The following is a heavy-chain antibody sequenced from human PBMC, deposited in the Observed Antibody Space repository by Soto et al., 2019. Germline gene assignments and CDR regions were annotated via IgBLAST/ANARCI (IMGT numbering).Heavy chain of an antibody. CDR3: ARRGPGTYFDY. J-gene: IGHJ4*02. Sequence: EVPLLDSGGGLVQPGGSLRLSCAASGFTFSSYAMNWVRQAPGKGLEWVSVISGRGGSTYYADSVKGRFTISRDNSKNTLYLQMNSLRAEDTAVYYCARRGPGTYFDYWGQGTLVTVSS. V-gene: IGHV3-23*01. CDR2: ISGRGGST. D-gene: IGHD6-13*01. CDR1: GFTFSSYA.